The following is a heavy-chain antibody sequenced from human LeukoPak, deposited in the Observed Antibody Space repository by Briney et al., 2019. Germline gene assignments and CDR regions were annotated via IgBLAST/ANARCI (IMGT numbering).Heavy chain of an antibody. CDR2: ISGSGGST. CDR1: GFKFSDHY. CDR3: AKVVMVRGVITHPYYYYGMDV. D-gene: IGHD3-10*01. J-gene: IGHJ6*02. Sequence: PGGSLRLSCAASGFKFSDHYIDWVRQAPGKGLEWVSAISGSGGSTYYADSVKGRFTISRDNSKNTLYLQMNSLRAEDTAVYYCAKVVMVRGVITHPYYYYGMDVWGQGTTVTVSS. V-gene: IGHV3-23*01.